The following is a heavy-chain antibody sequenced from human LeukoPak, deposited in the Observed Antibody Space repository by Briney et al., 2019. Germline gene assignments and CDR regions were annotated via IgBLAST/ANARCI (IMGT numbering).Heavy chain of an antibody. CDR3: ARVGSMVRGPNYFDY. J-gene: IGHJ4*02. CDR2: ISSSSSYT. V-gene: IGHV3-11*06. D-gene: IGHD3-10*01. Sequence: GGSLRLSCAASGFTFSDYYMSWIRQAPGKGLEWVSYISSSSSYTNYADSVKGRFTISRDNAKNSLYLQMNSLRAEDTAVYYCARVGSMVRGPNYFDYWGLGTLVTVSS. CDR1: GFTFSDYY.